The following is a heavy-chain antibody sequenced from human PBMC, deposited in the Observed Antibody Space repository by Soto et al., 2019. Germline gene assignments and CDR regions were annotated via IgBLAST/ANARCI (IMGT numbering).Heavy chain of an antibody. J-gene: IGHJ2*01. D-gene: IGHD4-4*01. Sequence: QVQLVESGGGVVLLGRSLRLSCAASGFTFSSYAMHWVRQAPGKGLEWVAVISYDGSNKYYADSVKGRFTISRDNSKNTLYLQMNSLRAEDTAVYYCARPLWRDDYNWGYFDLWGRGTPVTVSS. CDR1: GFTFSSYA. V-gene: IGHV3-30-3*01. CDR2: ISYDGSNK. CDR3: ARPLWRDDYNWGYFDL.